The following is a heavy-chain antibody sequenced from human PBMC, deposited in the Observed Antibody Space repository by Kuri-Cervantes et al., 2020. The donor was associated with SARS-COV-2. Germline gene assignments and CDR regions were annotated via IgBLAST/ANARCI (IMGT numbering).Heavy chain of an antibody. CDR2: ISYDGSNK. CDR3: ARDPHNY. Sequence: GESLKISCAASGFTFSSYAMHWVRQAPGKGLEWVAVISYDGSNKYYADSVKGRFTISRDNSKNTLYLQMNSLRAEGTAVYYCARDPHNYWGQGTLVTVSS. CDR1: GFTFSSYA. J-gene: IGHJ4*02. D-gene: IGHD5-24*01. V-gene: IGHV3-30-3*01.